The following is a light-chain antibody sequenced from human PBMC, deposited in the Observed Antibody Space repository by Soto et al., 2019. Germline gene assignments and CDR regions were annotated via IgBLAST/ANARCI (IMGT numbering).Light chain of an antibody. CDR1: QGIRNE. V-gene: IGKV1-6*01. J-gene: IGKJ1*01. Sequence: LSASVGDRVTITCRASQGIRNELGWYQQKPGKAPKVLIYAASNLQSGVPSRFSGSGSGTDFTLTISSLQPEDFATYYCLQDYIYPWTFGQGTKVDIK. CDR2: AAS. CDR3: LQDYIYPWT.